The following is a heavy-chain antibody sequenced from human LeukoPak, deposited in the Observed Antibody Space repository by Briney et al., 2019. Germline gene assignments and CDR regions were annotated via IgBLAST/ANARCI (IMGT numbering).Heavy chain of an antibody. CDR3: ARVNCSSTSCRSKFLDY. CDR1: GYTFPNYD. D-gene: IGHD2-2*01. J-gene: IGHJ4*02. Sequence: ASVKVSCKASGYTFPNYDINWVRQATGQGLEWMGWMNPNSGNTGYAQKFQDRVTMTRNTSISTAYIELSSLRSEDTAFYYCARVNCSSTSCRSKFLDYWGQGTLVTVSS. CDR2: MNPNSGNT. V-gene: IGHV1-8*01.